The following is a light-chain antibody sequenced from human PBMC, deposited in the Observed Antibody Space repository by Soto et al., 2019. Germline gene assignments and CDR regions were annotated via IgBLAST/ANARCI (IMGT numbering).Light chain of an antibody. CDR2: GAS. J-gene: IGKJ5*01. Sequence: EVVLTQSPGTLSLSPGERATLSCRASQSVSSSYVVWYQQKPGQAPSLLTYGASSRATGIPDRFSGSASGTDFTLTISRLEPEDFAVYYCQHYGRSPPITFGQGTRLEIK. V-gene: IGKV3-20*01. CDR1: QSVSSSY. CDR3: QHYGRSPPIT.